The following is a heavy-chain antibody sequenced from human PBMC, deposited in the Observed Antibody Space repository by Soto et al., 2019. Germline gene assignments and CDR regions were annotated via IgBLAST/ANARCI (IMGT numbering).Heavy chain of an antibody. D-gene: IGHD2-15*01. J-gene: IGHJ3*02. Sequence: SETLSLTCIASGGSISSADYYWSWVRQPPGKGLEWIGYIYYSGSTYYNPSLKSRLTISVDTSKNQFSLKLSSVTAADTAVYYCARAATGWGNAFDIWGQGTMVTVSS. CDR1: GGSISSADYY. V-gene: IGHV4-30-4*01. CDR3: ARAATGWGNAFDI. CDR2: IYYSGST.